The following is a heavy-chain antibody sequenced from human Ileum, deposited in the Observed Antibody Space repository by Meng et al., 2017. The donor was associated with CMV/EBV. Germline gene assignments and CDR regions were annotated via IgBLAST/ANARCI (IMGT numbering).Heavy chain of an antibody. D-gene: IGHD1-26*01. J-gene: IGHJ4*02. Sequence: RLGAGGGLGPPGGSPGLSCADSGFTFNNYAIAWVRQAPGKGLEWVSIVSSDTVTTFYADSVRGRFIISRDNSKNTVYLQMNSLRAEDTAVYYCAARRVGGNPFDYWGQGTMVTVAS. CDR2: VSSDTVTT. CDR1: GFTFNNYA. V-gene: IGHV3-23*01. CDR3: AARRVGGNPFDY.